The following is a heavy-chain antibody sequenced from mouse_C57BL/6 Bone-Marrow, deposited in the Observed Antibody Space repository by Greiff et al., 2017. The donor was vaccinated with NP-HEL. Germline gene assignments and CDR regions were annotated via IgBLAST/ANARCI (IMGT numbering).Heavy chain of an antibody. CDR3: ARYGDYDSGFAY. CDR1: GYTFTSYW. V-gene: IGHV1-55*01. J-gene: IGHJ3*01. CDR2: IYPGSGST. D-gene: IGHD2-4*01. Sequence: VQLQQPGAELVKPGASVKMSCKASGYTFTSYWITWVKQRPGQGLEWIGDIYPGSGSTNYNEKFKSKATLTVDTSSSTAYMQLSSLTSEDSAVYYCARYGDYDSGFAYWGQGTLVTVSA.